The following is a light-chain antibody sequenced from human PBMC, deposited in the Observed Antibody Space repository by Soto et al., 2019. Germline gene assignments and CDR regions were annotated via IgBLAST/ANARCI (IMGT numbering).Light chain of an antibody. V-gene: IGLV2-14*01. CDR3: CSFATSSTLYV. Sequence: QSALTQTASVSGSPGQSITISCTGTSSDIGGYNYVSWYQHHPGKAPELIIYEVSYRPSGVSDRFSGSKSGNTASLTISGLQAEDEADYYCCSFATSSTLYVFGTGTKLTVL. CDR2: EVS. J-gene: IGLJ1*01. CDR1: SSDIGGYNY.